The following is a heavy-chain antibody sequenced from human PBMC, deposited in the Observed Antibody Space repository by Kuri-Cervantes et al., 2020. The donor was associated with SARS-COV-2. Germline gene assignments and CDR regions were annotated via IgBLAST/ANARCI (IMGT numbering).Heavy chain of an antibody. D-gene: IGHD2-8*01. CDR3: ARDFPAYCTNGVCYSEYFQH. V-gene: IGHV3-21*01. CDR2: ISSSSSYI. Sequence: GESLKISCAVSGFTFSNYGMNWVRQAPGKGLEWVSSISSSSSYIYYADSVKCRFTISRDNAKNSLYLQMNSLRAEDTAVYYCARDFPAYCTNGVCYSEYFQHWGQGTLVTVSS. CDR1: GFTFSNYG. J-gene: IGHJ1*01.